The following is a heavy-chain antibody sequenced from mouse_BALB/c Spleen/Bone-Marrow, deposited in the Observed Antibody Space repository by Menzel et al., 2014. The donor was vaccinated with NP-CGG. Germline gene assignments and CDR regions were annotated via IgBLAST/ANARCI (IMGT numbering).Heavy chain of an antibody. CDR3: ARDKGRVFFDY. CDR2: IRNKANGYTT. J-gene: IGHJ2*01. Sequence: EVQLQQSGGGLVQPGGSLRLSCATSGFTFTDYYMNWVRQPPGKALEWLGFIRNKANGYTTEYSASVKSRFTISRDNSQNILYLQMNTLRVDDSATYYCARDKGRVFFDYWGQGTTLTVPS. CDR1: GFTFTDYY. V-gene: IGHV7-3*02.